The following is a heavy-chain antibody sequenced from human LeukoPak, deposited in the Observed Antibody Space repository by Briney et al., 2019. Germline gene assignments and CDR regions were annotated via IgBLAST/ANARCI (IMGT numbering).Heavy chain of an antibody. CDR1: GYTLTELS. V-gene: IGHV1-24*01. J-gene: IGHJ4*02. Sequence: ASVKVSCKVSGYTLTELSMHWVRQAPGKGLEWMGGFDPEDGETIYAQKFQGRVTMTEDTSTDTAYMELSNLRSEDTAVYYCAKTPYILAVTSFDYWGQGTLVTVSS. CDR3: AKTPYILAVTSFDY. CDR2: FDPEDGET. D-gene: IGHD3-9*01.